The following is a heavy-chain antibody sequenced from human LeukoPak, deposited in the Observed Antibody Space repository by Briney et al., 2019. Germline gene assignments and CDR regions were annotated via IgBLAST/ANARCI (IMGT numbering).Heavy chain of an antibody. J-gene: IGHJ3*02. D-gene: IGHD2-2*02. CDR1: GFTFSSYA. CDR3: ARVFPRYCSSTSCYTIGAFDI. CDR2: ISGSGGST. V-gene: IGHV3-23*01. Sequence: GGSLRLSCAASGFTFSSYAMSWVRQAPGKGLEWVSAISGSGGSTYYADSVKGRFTISRDNSKNTLYLQMNSLRAEDTAVYYCARVFPRYCSSTSCYTIGAFDIWGQGTMVTVSS.